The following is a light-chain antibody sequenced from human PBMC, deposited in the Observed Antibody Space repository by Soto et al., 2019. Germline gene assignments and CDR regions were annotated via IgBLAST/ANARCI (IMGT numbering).Light chain of an antibody. V-gene: IGLV1-51*02. J-gene: IGLJ1*01. CDR1: SSNIGSND. Sequence: QSVLPQPPSVSAAPGQKVTISCSGNSSNIGSNDVSWYQQLPGKAPKLLIYENSQRPSGIPDRFSGSKSGTSATLGITGLQTGDEADYYCGTWDSSLIALFGTGTKLTVL. CDR3: GTWDSSLIAL. CDR2: ENS.